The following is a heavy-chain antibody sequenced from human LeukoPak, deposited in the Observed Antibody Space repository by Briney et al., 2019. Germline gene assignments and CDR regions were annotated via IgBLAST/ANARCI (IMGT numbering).Heavy chain of an antibody. V-gene: IGHV1-18*01. CDR2: ISAYNGNT. D-gene: IGHD5-12*01. CDR1: GYTFTRYG. CDR3: ARDDYPSRPPWVY. Sequence: ASVKVSCKASGYTFTRYGINWVRQAPGQGREWMGWISAYNGNTNYAQKLQGRVTMTTDTSTSTAYMELRSLTSDDTAVYYCARDDYPSRPPWVYWGQGTLVTVSS. J-gene: IGHJ4*02.